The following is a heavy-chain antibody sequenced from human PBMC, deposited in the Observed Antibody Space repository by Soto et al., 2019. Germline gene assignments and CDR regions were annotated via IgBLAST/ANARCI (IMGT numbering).Heavy chain of an antibody. D-gene: IGHD2-2*01. CDR2: IAQDGSQT. CDR3: ATMRLGSPDDS. V-gene: IGHV3-7*01. CDR1: GFAFTTYW. Sequence: EAQLVESGGGLVQPGGSLRLSCAASGFAFTTYWMGWVRQAPGTGLECLANIAQDGSQTYYVDSVKGRFTISRDNAKIALYLQMNSLSAEDTAIYYCATMRLGSPDDSWGLGTLVTVSS. J-gene: IGHJ4*02.